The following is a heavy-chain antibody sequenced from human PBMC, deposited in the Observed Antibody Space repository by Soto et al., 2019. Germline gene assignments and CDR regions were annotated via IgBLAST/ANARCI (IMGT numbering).Heavy chain of an antibody. CDR3: ARDRTPMVRAYGMDV. Sequence: EVQLVESGGGLVQPGGSLRLSCAASGFTVSSNYMSWVRQAPGKGLEWVSVIYSGGSTYYADSVKGRFTISRHNSKNTLYLQMHSLRAEDTAVYYCARDRTPMVRAYGMDVWGQGTTVTVSS. CDR2: IYSGGST. CDR1: GFTVSSNY. V-gene: IGHV3-53*04. D-gene: IGHD3-10*01. J-gene: IGHJ6*02.